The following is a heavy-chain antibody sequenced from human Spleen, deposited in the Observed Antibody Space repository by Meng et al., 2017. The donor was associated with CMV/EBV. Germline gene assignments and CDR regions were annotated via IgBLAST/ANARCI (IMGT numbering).Heavy chain of an antibody. CDR2: ISPSSSYI. D-gene: IGHD3-10*01. CDR3: ARVLYGSGSYYPAD. J-gene: IGHJ4*02. CDR1: GFTFSSFT. Sequence: GESLRLSCAASGFTFSSFTMNWVRQAPGQGLEWVSSISPSSSYIYYADSVKGRFTISRDNGNDSLYLQMNSLRAEDTAVYYCARVLYGSGSYYPADWGQGTLVTVSS. V-gene: IGHV3-21*01.